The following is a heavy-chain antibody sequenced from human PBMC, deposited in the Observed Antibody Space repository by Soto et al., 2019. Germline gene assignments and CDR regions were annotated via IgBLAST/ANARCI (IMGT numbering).Heavy chain of an antibody. J-gene: IGHJ4*02. CDR1: GFTFSSYW. CDR3: VRASGSYGLDLFDS. D-gene: IGHD1-26*01. CDR2: INTDGSTI. Sequence: LRLSWAASGFTFSSYWMHWVRQVPGKGLMWVSRINTDGSTIRYADSVKGRFSISRDNAQNTLFLQMDSLRVEDTAVYYCVRASGSYGLDLFDSWGQGILVTVSS. V-gene: IGHV3-74*01.